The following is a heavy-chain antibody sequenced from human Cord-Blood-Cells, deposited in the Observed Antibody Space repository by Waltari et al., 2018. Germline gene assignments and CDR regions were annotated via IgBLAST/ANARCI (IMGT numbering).Heavy chain of an antibody. V-gene: IGHV4-34*01. D-gene: IGHD4-17*01. Sequence: QVQLQQWGAGLLKPSETLYLTCAVYGGSFSGYYWSWIRQPPGKGLEGIGEINHSGSTNSSPSLKSRVPISVDTSKTQCSLKLSSVPAADTAVYYCASLAIGAYWGQGTLVTVSS. CDR3: ASLAIGAY. CDR2: INHSGST. J-gene: IGHJ4*02. CDR1: GGSFSGYY.